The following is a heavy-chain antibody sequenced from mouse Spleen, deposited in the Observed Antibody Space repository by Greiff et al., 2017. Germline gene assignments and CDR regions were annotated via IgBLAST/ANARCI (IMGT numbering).Heavy chain of an antibody. J-gene: IGHJ3*01. D-gene: IGHD1-1*01. Sequence: QVQLQQSGPELVKPGASVKISCKASGYTFTDYYINWVKQRPGQGLEWIGWIFPGSGSTYYNEKFKGKATLTVDKSSSTAYMELRSLTSEDSAVYYCTSYGSSYEAWFAYWGQGTLVTVSA. CDR3: TSYGSSYEAWFAY. CDR2: IFPGSGST. CDR1: GYTFTDYY. V-gene: IGHV1-75*01.